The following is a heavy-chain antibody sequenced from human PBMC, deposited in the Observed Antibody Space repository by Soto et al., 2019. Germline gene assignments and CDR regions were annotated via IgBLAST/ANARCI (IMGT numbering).Heavy chain of an antibody. CDR1: GFTFSSYS. V-gene: IGHV3-21*01. Sequence: GGSLRLSCAASGFTFSSYSMNWVRQAPGKGLEWVSSISSSSSYIYYADSVKGRFTISRDNAKNSLYLQMNSLRAEDTAVYYCARDLYDILTGLDGAFDIWGQGTMVTVSS. J-gene: IGHJ3*02. D-gene: IGHD3-9*01. CDR3: ARDLYDILTGLDGAFDI. CDR2: ISSSSSYI.